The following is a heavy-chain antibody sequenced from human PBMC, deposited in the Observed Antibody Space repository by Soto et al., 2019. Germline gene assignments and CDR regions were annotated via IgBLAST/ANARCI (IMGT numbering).Heavy chain of an antibody. CDR1: RVIGENLE. Sequence: PXGSLRLPCLASRVIGENLEMRWIRQAQGKRRQWISSISASGFKKYYADSVKGRFTISRDKSKSTVYRELNNLSAEDTAVYHCAKNQGVELVPLATVDWFDPWGQRYVFTVSS. D-gene: IGHD1-26*01. CDR2: ISASGFKK. CDR3: AKNQGVELVPLATVDWFDP. J-gene: IGHJ5*02. V-gene: IGHV3-23*01.